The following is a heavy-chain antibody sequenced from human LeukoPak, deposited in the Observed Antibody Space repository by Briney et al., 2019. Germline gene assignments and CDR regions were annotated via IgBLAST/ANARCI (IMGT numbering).Heavy chain of an antibody. D-gene: IGHD3-10*01. V-gene: IGHV1-46*01. Sequence: ASVNVSCKASGYTFTFYYMHGVRQAPGQGLEWMGVINPSDGSTTYAQKFQGRVTMTRDMATSTVYMELSSLRSEDTAVYYCARDLRPIYQQMVRGPGAFDIWGQGTMVTVSS. J-gene: IGHJ3*02. CDR3: ARDLRPIYQQMVRGPGAFDI. CDR2: INPSDGST. CDR1: GYTFTFYY.